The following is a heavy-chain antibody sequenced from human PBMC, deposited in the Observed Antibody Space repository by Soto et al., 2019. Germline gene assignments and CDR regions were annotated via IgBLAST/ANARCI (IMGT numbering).Heavy chain of an antibody. CDR1: GYTFTSYG. J-gene: IGHJ6*02. CDR2: ISAYNGKT. D-gene: IGHD5-12*01. V-gene: IGHV1-18*01. Sequence: QVQLVQSGGEVKKPGASVKLSCTASGYTFTSYGISWVRQAPGQGLEWMGWISAYNGKTNYAQNVQRRVTMTTATSTRTAYMDLKSLRSDDTAVYYCARGGDVNYYHGMDVWGQGTTVTVSS. CDR3: ARGGDVNYYHGMDV.